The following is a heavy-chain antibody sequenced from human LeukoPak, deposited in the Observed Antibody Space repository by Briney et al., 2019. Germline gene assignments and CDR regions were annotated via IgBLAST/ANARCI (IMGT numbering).Heavy chain of an antibody. J-gene: IGHJ6*02. D-gene: IGHD3-16*02. CDR1: GFTVSSKD. Sequence: GGSLRLSCAASGFTVSSKDMTWVRQAPGKGLEWVSAIYSGGSTYYADSVKGRFTIPRDNSKNTLSFQMNSLRAEDTAVYYCASFYHYGMDVWGQGTTVTVSS. CDR3: ASFYHYGMDV. V-gene: IGHV3-66*01. CDR2: IYSGGST.